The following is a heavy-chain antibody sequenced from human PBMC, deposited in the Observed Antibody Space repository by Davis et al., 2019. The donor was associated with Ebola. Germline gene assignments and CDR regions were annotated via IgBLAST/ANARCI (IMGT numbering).Heavy chain of an antibody. V-gene: IGHV4-34*01. J-gene: IGHJ4*02. CDR3: ARGLTYYYDSSGYY. D-gene: IGHD3-22*01. CDR2: INHSGSI. CDR1: GGSFSGYY. Sequence: SETLSLTCAVYGGSFSGYYWSWIRQPPGKGLEWIGEINHSGSINYNPSLKSRVTISVDTSKNQFSLKLNSVTAADTAVYYCARGLTYYYDSSGYYWGQGTLVTVSS.